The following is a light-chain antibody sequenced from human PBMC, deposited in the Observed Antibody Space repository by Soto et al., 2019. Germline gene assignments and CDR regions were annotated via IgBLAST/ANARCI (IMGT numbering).Light chain of an antibody. CDR1: QSVSSSY. CDR2: GAS. J-gene: IGKJ3*01. CDR3: QQYSSSSPFS. Sequence: EIVLTQSPGTLSLSPGERATLSCRASQSVSSSYLSWYQQKPGQAPRLLIYGASIRATGIPDRFSGSGSGTDFTLTISRLEYEYFALLYYCQQYSSSSPFSFGPGTKVDI. V-gene: IGKV3-20*01.